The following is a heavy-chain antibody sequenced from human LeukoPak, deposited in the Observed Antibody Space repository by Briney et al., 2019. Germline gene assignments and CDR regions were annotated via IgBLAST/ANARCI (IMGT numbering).Heavy chain of an antibody. D-gene: IGHD3-10*01. V-gene: IGHV1-69*13. Sequence: ASVKVSCKASGGTFSNYAISWVRQAPGQGLRWMGGIIPIFGTTNYAQKFQGRVTITADESTSTAYMELSSLRSEDTAMFYCARGRFGLLWFGELERWGQGTLVTVSS. CDR1: GGTFSNYA. CDR3: ARGRFGLLWFGELER. J-gene: IGHJ4*02. CDR2: IIPIFGTT.